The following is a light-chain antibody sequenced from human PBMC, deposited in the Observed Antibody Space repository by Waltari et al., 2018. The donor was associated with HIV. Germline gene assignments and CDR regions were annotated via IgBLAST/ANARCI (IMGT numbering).Light chain of an antibody. CDR2: GNS. V-gene: IGLV3-21*02. CDR1: NIATYT. CDR3: QVWDATGDHPGV. J-gene: IGLJ3*02. Sequence: SYVLTQPPSVSVAPGQTAMIICGGDNIATYTVHWYQQRPGQAPVLVISGNSDRPSVIPERFSGSISGNTATLTISRVEVGDEAGYFCQVWDATGDHPGVFGGGTKLTVL.